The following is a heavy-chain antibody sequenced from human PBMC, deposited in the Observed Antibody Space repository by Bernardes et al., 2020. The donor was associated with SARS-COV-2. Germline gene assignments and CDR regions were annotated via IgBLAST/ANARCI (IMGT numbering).Heavy chain of an antibody. Sequence: GGSLRLSCAASGFTFSSYAMSWVRQAPGKGLEWVSGITGSGGGTYYADSVKGRFTISRDNSKNMLYLQMNSLRADDTALYYCEKSFLTTLTSGDSWGQGALVTVSS. CDR2: ITGSGGGT. J-gene: IGHJ4*02. CDR1: GFTFSSYA. V-gene: IGHV3-23*01. D-gene: IGHD4-17*01. CDR3: EKSFLTTLTSGDS.